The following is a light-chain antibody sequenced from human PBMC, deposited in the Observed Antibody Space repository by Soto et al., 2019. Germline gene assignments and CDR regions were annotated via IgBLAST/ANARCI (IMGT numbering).Light chain of an antibody. Sequence: EIVMTQSPATLSVSPGEGATVSCRASQSVSSHLAWYQHKPGQAPRLLFYDASTRATGIPARFSGSGSGTEFTLTISSLQSEDFVVYYCQQYNSWPPITFGQGTRLEIK. J-gene: IGKJ5*01. CDR2: DAS. CDR3: QQYNSWPPIT. V-gene: IGKV3-15*01. CDR1: QSVSSH.